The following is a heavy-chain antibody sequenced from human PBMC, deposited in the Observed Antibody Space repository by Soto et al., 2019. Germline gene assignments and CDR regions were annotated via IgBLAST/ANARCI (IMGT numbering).Heavy chain of an antibody. J-gene: IGHJ4*02. D-gene: IGHD3-3*01. V-gene: IGHV2-5*02. CDR3: AHRVLRTVFGLVTTTAIYFDF. CDR1: GFSLTTSGVG. Sequence: QITLNESGPTQVKPRQTLTLTCTFSGFSLTTSGVGVGWIRQSPGKAPEWLALIYWDDDKRYSPSLKSRLTITKDTSKNQVVLTMADLDPADTATYYCAHRVLRTVFGLVTTTAIYFDFWGQGTPGDVSS. CDR2: IYWDDDK.